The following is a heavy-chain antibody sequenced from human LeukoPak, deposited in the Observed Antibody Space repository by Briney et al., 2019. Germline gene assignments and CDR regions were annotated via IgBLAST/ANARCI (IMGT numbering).Heavy chain of an antibody. CDR2: ISSSGSTI. D-gene: IGHD1-26*01. J-gene: IGHJ4*02. V-gene: IGHV3-11*01. CDR3: AREGIVGATEGFDC. Sequence: GGSLRLLCAASGFPFCDYYMRWIRQAPGEGLEWVSYISSSGSTIYYADSVKGRFPISSDNAKNSLYPQMNRLRAEDTAVYYCAREGIVGATEGFDCWGQGTLVTVSS. CDR1: GFPFCDYY.